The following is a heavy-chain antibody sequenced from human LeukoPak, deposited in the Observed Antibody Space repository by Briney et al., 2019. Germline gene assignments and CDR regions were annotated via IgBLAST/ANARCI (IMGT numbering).Heavy chain of an antibody. CDR1: GGTFSSYA. Sequence: SVKVSCKASGGTFSSYAISWVRQAPGQGLEWMGGIISIFGTANYAQKFQGRVTITADESTSTAYMELSSLRSEDTAVYYCARDSGSYSDAFDIWGQGTMVTVSS. V-gene: IGHV1-69*13. D-gene: IGHD1-26*01. J-gene: IGHJ3*02. CDR2: IISIFGTA. CDR3: ARDSGSYSDAFDI.